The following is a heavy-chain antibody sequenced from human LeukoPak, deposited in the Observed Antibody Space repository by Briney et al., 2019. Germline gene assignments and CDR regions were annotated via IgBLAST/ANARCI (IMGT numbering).Heavy chain of an antibody. V-gene: IGHV3-15*01. D-gene: IGHD6-19*01. J-gene: IGHJ4*02. CDR3: TTNTDSSHFDY. Sequence: GGSLRLSCAGSGFTFNTYNMNWVRQAPGRGLEWVGRIKSKTDGGTTDYAAPVKGRFTISRDDSKNTLYLQMNSLKTEDTAVYYCTTNTDSSHFDYWGQGTLVTVSS. CDR2: IKSKTDGGTT. CDR1: GFTFNTYN.